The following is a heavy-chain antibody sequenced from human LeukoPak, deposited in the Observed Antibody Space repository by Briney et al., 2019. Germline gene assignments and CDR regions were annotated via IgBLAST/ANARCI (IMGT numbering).Heavy chain of an antibody. Sequence: PSETLSLTCTVSGGSISSGSYYWSWIRQPAGKGLEWIGRIYTSGSTNYNPSLKSRVTISVDTSKNQFSLKLSSVTAADTAVYYCARDRGGATMDYWGQGTLVTVSS. CDR3: ARDRGGATMDY. D-gene: IGHD1-26*01. V-gene: IGHV4-61*02. CDR2: IYTSGST. CDR1: GGSISSGSYY. J-gene: IGHJ4*02.